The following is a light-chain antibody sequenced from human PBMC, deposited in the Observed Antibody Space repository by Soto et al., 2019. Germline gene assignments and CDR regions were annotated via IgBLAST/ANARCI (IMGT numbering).Light chain of an antibody. CDR3: QEYYSPLFT. CDR2: AAS. Sequence: DLQMTQSPSSLSASVGDRVTINCRASQGISSSLAWYQHKPGKVPELLIYAASTLHSGVPSRFSGSGSGTDFTLTRSSLQHEDVGTYYCQEYYSPLFTFGPGTNVNFK. V-gene: IGKV1-27*01. J-gene: IGKJ3*01. CDR1: QGISSS.